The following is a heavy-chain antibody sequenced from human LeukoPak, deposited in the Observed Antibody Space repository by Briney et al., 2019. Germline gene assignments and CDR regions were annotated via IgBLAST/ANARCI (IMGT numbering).Heavy chain of an antibody. CDR3: ARGPFLDVRYYDFWRGHYYYMDV. J-gene: IGHJ6*03. CDR1: GGSFSGYY. CDR2: INHSGST. V-gene: IGHV4-34*01. Sequence: SETLSLTCAVYGGSFSGYYWSWIRKPPGKGLEWIGEINHSGSTNYNPSLKSRVTISVDTSKNQFSLKLSSVTAADTAVYYCARGPFLDVRYYDFWRGHYYYMDVWGQGTTVTVSS. D-gene: IGHD3-3*01.